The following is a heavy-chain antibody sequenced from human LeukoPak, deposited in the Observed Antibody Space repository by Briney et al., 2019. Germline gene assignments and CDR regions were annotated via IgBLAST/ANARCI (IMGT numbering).Heavy chain of an antibody. D-gene: IGHD3-3*01. CDR3: ARGDAGSGYYIDY. Sequence: ASVKVSCKASGSTFTSYDVNWVRQATGQGLEWMEWMNFNNGNTGYAQRFQGRITMTRNTSISTAYMELSSLRSEDMAVYYCARGDAGSGYYIDYWGQGTLVTVFS. CDR2: MNFNNGNT. J-gene: IGHJ4*02. CDR1: GSTFTSYD. V-gene: IGHV1-8*01.